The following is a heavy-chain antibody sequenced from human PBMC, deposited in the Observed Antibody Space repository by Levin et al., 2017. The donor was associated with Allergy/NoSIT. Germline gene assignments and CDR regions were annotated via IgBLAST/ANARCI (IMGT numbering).Heavy chain of an antibody. J-gene: IGHJ4*02. CDR2: ISSGSSYI. D-gene: IGHD3-10*01. Sequence: GGSLRLSCAASGFTFSSYSMIWVRQAPGKGLEWVSSISSGSSYIYYADSVKGRFTISRDNAKNSLYLQMNSMRAEETAVYYCARGSMVQGVFDWGQGTLVTVSS. V-gene: IGHV3-21*01. CDR3: ARGSMVQGVFD. CDR1: GFTFSSYS.